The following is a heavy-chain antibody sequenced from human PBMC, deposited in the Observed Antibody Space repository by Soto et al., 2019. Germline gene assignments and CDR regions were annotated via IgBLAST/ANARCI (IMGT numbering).Heavy chain of an antibody. V-gene: IGHV1-2*02. CDR3: ARNYYDSSDRDYLDY. Sequence: VASVKVSCKAPGYTFTGYYMHWVRQAPGQGLEWMGWINPITGGTNYAPKFQGRVTMTRDTSITTAYMELSRLRSDDTAVYYCARNYYDSSDRDYLDYWGQGTPVTVSS. J-gene: IGHJ4*02. D-gene: IGHD3-22*01. CDR2: INPITGGT. CDR1: GYTFTGYY.